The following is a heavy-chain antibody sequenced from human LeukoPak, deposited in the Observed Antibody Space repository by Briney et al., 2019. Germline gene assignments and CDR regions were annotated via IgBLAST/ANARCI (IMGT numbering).Heavy chain of an antibody. Sequence: GGSLRLSCAASGFTVSRNYMSWVRQAPRKGLEWVSVIYSGGRTYYADSVKGRFTISRDNSKNTLYLQMNRLRAEDTAVYYCARAGPSSSWHQFDYWGQGTLVTVSS. V-gene: IGHV3-66*01. CDR3: ARAGPSSSWHQFDY. CDR2: IYSGGRT. D-gene: IGHD6-13*01. CDR1: GFTVSRNY. J-gene: IGHJ4*02.